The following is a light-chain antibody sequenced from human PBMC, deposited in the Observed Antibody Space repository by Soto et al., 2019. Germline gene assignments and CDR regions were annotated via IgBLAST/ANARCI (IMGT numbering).Light chain of an antibody. V-gene: IGKV3-20*01. Sequence: EIVLTQSPGTLSLSPGERATLSCRASQSVSRTYLAWYQQKPVQAPRPLIYATSSRATGIPDRFSGSGSGTDFTLTISRLEPEDFAVYYCQQYGRSGTFGQGTKVDI. CDR3: QQYGRSGT. CDR2: ATS. J-gene: IGKJ1*01. CDR1: QSVSRTY.